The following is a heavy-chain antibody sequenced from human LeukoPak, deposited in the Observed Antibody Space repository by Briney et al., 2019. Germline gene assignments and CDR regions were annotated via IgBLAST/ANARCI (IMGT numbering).Heavy chain of an antibody. Sequence: SETLSHTCTVSGVTITNDNIYWLWIRQPAGKGLEWIGRIYTSGSTNYNPSLKSRVTISVDTSKNQFSLKLSSVTAADTWSFAAGGDASEYFDYDRVSPQTYAFDIWGQGTMVTVSS. J-gene: IGHJ3*02. CDR1: GVTITNDNIY. V-gene: IGHV4-61*02. CDR3: GGDASEYFDYDRVSPQTYAFDI. D-gene: IGHD3-16*01. CDR2: IYTSGST.